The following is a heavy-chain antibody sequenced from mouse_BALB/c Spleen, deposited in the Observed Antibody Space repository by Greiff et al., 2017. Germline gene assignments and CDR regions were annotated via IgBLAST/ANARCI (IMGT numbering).Heavy chain of an antibody. CDR3: ARGDSYYYGSSYPAWFAY. J-gene: IGHJ3*01. V-gene: IGHV3-2*02. D-gene: IGHD1-1*01. CDR2: ISYSGST. Sequence: EVQGVESGPGLVKPSQSLSLTCTVTGYSITSDYAWNWIRQFPGNKLEWMGYISYSGSTSYNPSLKSRISITRDTSKNQFFLQLNSVTTEDTATYYCARGDSYYYGSSYPAWFAYWGQGTLVTVSA. CDR1: GYSITSDYA.